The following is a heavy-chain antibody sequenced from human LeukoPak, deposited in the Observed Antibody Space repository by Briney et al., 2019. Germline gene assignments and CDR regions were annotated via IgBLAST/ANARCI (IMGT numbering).Heavy chain of an antibody. CDR2: INHTENT. Sequence: SETLSLTCDVYGGSFSGYYWSWIRQPPGKGLEWIGEINHTENTNYNPSLKSRVTMSVDMSKNHFSLKLSSVTAADTAIYYCARGLKYYSSSGRLGYWGQGALVTVSS. CDR1: GGSFSGYY. V-gene: IGHV4-34*01. CDR3: ARGLKYYSSSGRLGY. D-gene: IGHD2-2*01. J-gene: IGHJ4*02.